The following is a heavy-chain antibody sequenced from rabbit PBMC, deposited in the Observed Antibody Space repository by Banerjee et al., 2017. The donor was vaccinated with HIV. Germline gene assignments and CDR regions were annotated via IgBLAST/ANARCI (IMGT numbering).Heavy chain of an antibody. CDR3: ARDLAGVIGWNFAL. Sequence: QSLEESGGDLVKPGASLTLTCTASGFDLSSYYYMCWVRQAPGKGLEVVACIITSSGSTWYASWVNGRFTISKSTSLNTVDLKMTSLTAADTATYFCARDLAGVIGWNFALWGPGTLVTVS. J-gene: IGHJ4*01. D-gene: IGHD4-1*01. V-gene: IGHV1S43*01. CDR1: GFDLSSYYY. CDR2: IITSSGST.